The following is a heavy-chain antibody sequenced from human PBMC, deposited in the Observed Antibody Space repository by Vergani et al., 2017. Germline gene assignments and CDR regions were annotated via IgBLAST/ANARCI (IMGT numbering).Heavy chain of an antibody. J-gene: IGHJ5*01. D-gene: IGHD2-15*01. CDR2: IKSDGSIT. CDR3: VRARCSCPCFMSNWFDS. Sequence: EVQLVESGGGLIHPGGSLRLSCEGSGFSFSGYWKHRVRKSPEKGLVWVSRIKSDGSITNYADSVKGRFTISRDNDKNTLYLEMNSLRGDDTAIYYCVRARCSCPCFMSNWFDSWGQGTLVTVSS. CDR1: GFSFSGYW. V-gene: IGHV3-74*01.